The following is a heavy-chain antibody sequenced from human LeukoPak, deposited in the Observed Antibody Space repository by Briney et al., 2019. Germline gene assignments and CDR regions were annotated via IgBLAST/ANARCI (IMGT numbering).Heavy chain of an antibody. J-gene: IGHJ5*02. CDR2: VNHSGST. CDR1: GGSFSGYY. CDR3: ARSVNVGVPAPPSWFDP. V-gene: IGHV4-34*01. Sequence: SETLSLTCAVYGGSFSGYYWSWIRQPPGKGLEWIGEVNHSGSTNYNPSLKSRVTISVDTSKNQFSLKLNSVTAAGTAVYYCARSVNVGVPAPPSWFDPWGQGTLVTVSS. D-gene: IGHD2-2*01.